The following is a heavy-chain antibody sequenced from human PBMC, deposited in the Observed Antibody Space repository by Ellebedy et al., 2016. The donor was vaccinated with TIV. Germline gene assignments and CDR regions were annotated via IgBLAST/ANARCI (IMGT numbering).Heavy chain of an antibody. CDR1: GFTFNSYW. CDR3: VRDGAYGDYSPGYYGMDV. D-gene: IGHD3-22*01. V-gene: IGHV3-7*03. CDR2: INQDGSRI. J-gene: IGHJ6*02. Sequence: GESLKISCAASGFTFNSYWMSWVRKAPGKGLEWVANINQDGSRIYYVDSVKGRFTISRDNAKNSVYLRINTLRVQDTAVYHCVRDGAYGDYSPGYYGMDVWGQGTTVTVSS.